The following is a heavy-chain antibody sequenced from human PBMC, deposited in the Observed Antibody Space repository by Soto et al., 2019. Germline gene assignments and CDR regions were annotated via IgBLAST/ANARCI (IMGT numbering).Heavy chain of an antibody. D-gene: IGHD6-19*01. V-gene: IGHV1-18*04. CDR2: IRAYNGNT. CDR3: ARVRGIAVAGARLWFDP. CDR1: GYTFTSYG. Sequence: QVQLVQSGAEVKKPGASVKVSCKASGYTFTSYGISWVRQAPGQGLEWMGWIRAYNGNTNYAQKLQGRVTMTTDTSTSTAYMELRSLRSDDTAVYYCARVRGIAVAGARLWFDPWGQGTLVTVSS. J-gene: IGHJ5*02.